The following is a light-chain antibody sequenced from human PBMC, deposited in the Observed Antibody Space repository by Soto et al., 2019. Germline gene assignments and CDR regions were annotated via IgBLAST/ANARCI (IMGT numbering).Light chain of an antibody. Sequence: QSALTQPASVSGSPGQSITISCTGSSNDGGGYNYVSWYQQHPGQAPKLIIYEVSDRPSGVSPRFPGSKTGNTASLTISGLQVEVEGHYFRLSYTSTIHNVFGSETKVTVL. V-gene: IGLV2-14*01. CDR2: EVS. CDR3: LSYTSTIHNV. CDR1: SNDGGGYNY. J-gene: IGLJ1*01.